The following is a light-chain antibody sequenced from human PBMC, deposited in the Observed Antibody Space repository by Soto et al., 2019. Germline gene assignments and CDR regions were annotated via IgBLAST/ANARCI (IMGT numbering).Light chain of an antibody. J-gene: IGKJ1*01. CDR2: GAS. V-gene: IGKV3-15*01. CDR1: QSVSSN. Sequence: EILMTQSPATLSVSPGERATVSCRASQSVSSNLAWYQQKPGQAPRLLIYGASTRATGIPARFSGSGSATEFTLTISSLQSEDFAVYYCQQYSNWPSWTFGQGTKVDIK. CDR3: QQYSNWPSWT.